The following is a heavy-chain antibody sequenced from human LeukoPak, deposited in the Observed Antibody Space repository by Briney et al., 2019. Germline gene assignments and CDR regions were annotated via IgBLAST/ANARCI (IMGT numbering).Heavy chain of an antibody. CDR1: GFTFSSYA. Sequence: GSLRLSCAASGFTFSSYAMQWGRQAPGKGLEWVAVISYDGSNKYYADSVKGRFTISRDNSKNTLYVQMNSLRAEDTAVYYCARVFPNLTPFDYWGQGTLVTVSS. J-gene: IGHJ4*02. D-gene: IGHD1-14*01. V-gene: IGHV3-30*04. CDR2: ISYDGSNK. CDR3: ARVFPNLTPFDY.